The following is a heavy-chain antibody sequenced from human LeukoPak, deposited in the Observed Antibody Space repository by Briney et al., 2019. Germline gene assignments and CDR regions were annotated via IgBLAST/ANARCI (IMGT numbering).Heavy chain of an antibody. Sequence: SETLSLTCTVSGGSTSSYYWSWIRQPAGKGLEWIGYIHYSGRSKYNPSLKSRVTMSVDTPKNQFSLKLSSVTAADTAVYYCATGYNSGWSDYWGQGTLVTVSS. V-gene: IGHV4-59*01. CDR2: IHYSGRS. D-gene: IGHD6-19*01. J-gene: IGHJ4*02. CDR3: ATGYNSGWSDY. CDR1: GGSTSSYY.